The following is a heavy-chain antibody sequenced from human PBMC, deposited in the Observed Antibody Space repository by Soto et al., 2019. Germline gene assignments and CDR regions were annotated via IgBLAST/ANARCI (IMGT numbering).Heavy chain of an antibody. CDR2: IYYSGST. J-gene: IGHJ4*02. Sequence: SETLSLTCTVSGGSISSGGYYWSWIRQHPGKGLEWIGYIYYSGSTYYNPSLKSRVTISVDTSKNQFSLKLSSVTAADTAVYYCARTYRGHYSSPQYYFDYWGQGTLVTVSS. V-gene: IGHV4-31*03. CDR3: ARTYRGHYSSPQYYFDY. CDR1: GGSISSGGYY. D-gene: IGHD4-4*01.